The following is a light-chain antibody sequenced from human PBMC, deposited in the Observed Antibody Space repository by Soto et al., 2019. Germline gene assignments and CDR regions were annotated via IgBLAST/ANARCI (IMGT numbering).Light chain of an antibody. Sequence: DIQMTQSPSSLSASVGDRVTLTCRASQGIRNFLAWYQQKPGKLPKVLIYAASTLQSGVPPRFSGSGSGIDFTLTISSLQPEDVATYYCQKYNRAPWTFGQGTKVEIK. CDR2: AAS. CDR3: QKYNRAPWT. J-gene: IGKJ1*01. V-gene: IGKV1-27*01. CDR1: QGIRNF.